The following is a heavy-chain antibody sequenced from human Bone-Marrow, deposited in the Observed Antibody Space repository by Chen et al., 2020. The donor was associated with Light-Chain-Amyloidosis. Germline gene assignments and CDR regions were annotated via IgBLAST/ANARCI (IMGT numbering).Heavy chain of an antibody. Sequence: EVQLVESGGGLVQPGGSLRLSCAASGFIVSNNYMNWVRQAPGKGLEWVSVIYGGVSTSYADSVKGQFTISRNNSKTTLYLQMNGLGAGDRAVYYCGGGGDWGQGTLVTVSS. CDR3: GGGGD. J-gene: IGHJ4*02. CDR1: GFIVSNNY. V-gene: IGHV3-53*04. CDR2: IYGGVST. D-gene: IGHD3-16*01.